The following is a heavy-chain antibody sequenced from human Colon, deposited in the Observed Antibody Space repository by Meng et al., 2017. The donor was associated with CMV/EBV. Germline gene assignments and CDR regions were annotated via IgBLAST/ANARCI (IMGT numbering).Heavy chain of an antibody. V-gene: IGHV3-21*04. CDR3: ARLLYGGSYYGMDV. D-gene: IGHD5-12*01. J-gene: IGHJ6*02. CDR2: ISSSSSYI. CDR1: GFTFSSYS. Sequence: GESLKISCAASGFTFSSYSMNWVRQAPGKGLEWVSSISSSSSYIYYADSVKGRFTISRDHAKNSLYLQMNSLRAEDTALYHCARLLYGGSYYGMDVWGQGTTVTVSS.